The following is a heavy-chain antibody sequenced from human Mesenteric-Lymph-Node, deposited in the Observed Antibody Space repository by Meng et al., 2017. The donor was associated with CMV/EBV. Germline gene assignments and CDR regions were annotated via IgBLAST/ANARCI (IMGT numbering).Heavy chain of an antibody. V-gene: IGHV4-39*07. D-gene: IGHD1-14*01. CDR3: ARDEPPYY. J-gene: IGHJ4*02. CDR2: IYYSGST. Sequence: GSLRLSCTVSGGSISSSSYYWGWIRQPPGKGLEWIGSIYYSGSTNYNPSLKSRVTISVDTSKNQFSLKLSSVTAADTAIYYCARDEPPYYWGQGTLVTVSS. CDR1: GGSISSSSYY.